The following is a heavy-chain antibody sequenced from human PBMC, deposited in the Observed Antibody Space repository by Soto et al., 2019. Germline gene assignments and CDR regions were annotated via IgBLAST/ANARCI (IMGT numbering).Heavy chain of an antibody. J-gene: IGHJ4*02. Sequence: PGGSLRLSCAASGFTFSNAWMSWVRQSPGKGLEWVGRIKSKTDGGTTDYAAPVKGRFTISRDDSKNTLYLQMDSLKIEDTAVYYCTTGKYDFWNDGYYIDYWGQGSLVTVSS. CDR3: TTGKYDFWNDGYYIDY. CDR2: IKSKTDGGTT. V-gene: IGHV3-15*01. D-gene: IGHD3-3*01. CDR1: GFTFSNAW.